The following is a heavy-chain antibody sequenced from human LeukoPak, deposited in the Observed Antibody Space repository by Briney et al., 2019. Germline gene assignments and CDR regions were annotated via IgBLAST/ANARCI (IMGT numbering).Heavy chain of an antibody. CDR2: INTNTGNP. Sequence: ASVKVSCRASGYTFTGYYMHWVRQAPGQGLEWMGWINTNTGNPTYAQGFTGRFVFSLDTSVSTAYLQISSLKAEDTAVYYCARDHPQGYGDYPPLLWGQGTLVTVSS. V-gene: IGHV7-4-1*02. J-gene: IGHJ4*02. CDR3: ARDHPQGYGDYPPLL. CDR1: GYTFTGYY. D-gene: IGHD4-17*01.